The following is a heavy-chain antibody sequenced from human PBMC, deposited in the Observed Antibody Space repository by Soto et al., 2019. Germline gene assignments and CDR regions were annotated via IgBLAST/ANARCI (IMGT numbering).Heavy chain of an antibody. Sequence: SPTLSLTCAISGDSVSSNSAAWNWIRQSPSRGLEWLGRTYYRSKWYNDYAVSVKSRITINPDTSKNQFSLQLNSVTPEDTAVYYCARGVVVTALKTNWFDPWGQETLVTVSS. V-gene: IGHV6-1*01. CDR3: ARGVVVTALKTNWFDP. D-gene: IGHD2-21*02. J-gene: IGHJ5*02. CDR2: TYYRSKWYN. CDR1: GDSVSSNSAA.